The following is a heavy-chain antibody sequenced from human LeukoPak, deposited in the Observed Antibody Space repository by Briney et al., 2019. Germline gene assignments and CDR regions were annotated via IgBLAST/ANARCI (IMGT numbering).Heavy chain of an antibody. J-gene: IGHJ5*02. CDR3: ARYCSGGSCYFWFDP. CDR2: ISGSGGST. Sequence: GGSLRLSCAASGFTFSSYAMSWVRQAPGKGLEWVSAISGSGGSTYYADSVKGRFTISRDNSKITLYLQMNSLRAEDTAVYYCARYCSGGSCYFWFDPWGQGTLVTVSS. D-gene: IGHD2-15*01. CDR1: GFTFSSYA. V-gene: IGHV3-23*01.